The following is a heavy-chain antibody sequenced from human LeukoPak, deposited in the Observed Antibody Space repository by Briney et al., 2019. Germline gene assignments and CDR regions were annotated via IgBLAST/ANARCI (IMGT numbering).Heavy chain of an antibody. CDR1: GYSFTTYW. J-gene: IGHJ2*01. CDR2: IYPGDSDT. D-gene: IGHD3-10*01. Sequence: GESLKISCKGSGYSFTTYWIGWVRQMPGKGLEWMGIIYPGDSDTRYSPSFQAQVTISADKSITTAYLQWSSLKASDTAMYYCARRSYYPTNWHFDFWGRGTLVTVSS. CDR3: ARRSYYPTNWHFDF. V-gene: IGHV5-51*01.